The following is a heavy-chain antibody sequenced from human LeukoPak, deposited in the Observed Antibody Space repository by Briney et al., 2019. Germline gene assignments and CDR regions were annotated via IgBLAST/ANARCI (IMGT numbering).Heavy chain of an antibody. CDR3: STTYYYDSSEGY. CDR2: IKSNTEGGTT. D-gene: IGHD3-22*01. V-gene: IGHV3-15*07. J-gene: IGHJ4*02. CDR1: NFTFSDAW. Sequence: GGSLRLSCAGHNFTFSDAWMNWVRQAPGKGLEWVGRIKSNTEGGTTDYVAPVKGRFTISRDDSKNTLYLQMNSLKTEDTAVYYCSTTYYYDSSEGYWGQGTLVTVSS.